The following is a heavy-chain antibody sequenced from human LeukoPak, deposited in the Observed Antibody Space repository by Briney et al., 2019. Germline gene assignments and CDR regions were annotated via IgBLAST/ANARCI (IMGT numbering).Heavy chain of an antibody. CDR1: GFTFSSYS. CDR3: ARSPQLDIVVVVAAIDY. D-gene: IGHD2-15*01. CDR2: ISSSSCI. V-gene: IGHV3-21*01. J-gene: IGHJ4*02. Sequence: GGSLRLSWAASGFTFSSYSMNWVRQAPGKGLEWVSSISSSSCIYYADSVKGRFTISRDNAKNSLYLQMNSLRAEDTAVYYCARSPQLDIVVVVAAIDYWGQGTLVTVSS.